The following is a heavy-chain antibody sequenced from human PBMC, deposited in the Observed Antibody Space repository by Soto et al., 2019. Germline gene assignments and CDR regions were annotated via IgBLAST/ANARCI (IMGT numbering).Heavy chain of an antibody. J-gene: IGHJ4*02. V-gene: IGHV5-51*01. D-gene: IGHD5-12*01. Sequence: GESLKISCKGSGYSFTTYWIGWVRQMPEKGLEWMGIIFPGDSDIRYSPSFQGQVTISADESISTAYLQWSSLKASDTAMYYCARCCGPQGQNGNDYFDYWGQGTLVTVS. CDR2: IFPGDSDI. CDR1: GYSFTTYW. CDR3: ARCCGPQGQNGNDYFDY.